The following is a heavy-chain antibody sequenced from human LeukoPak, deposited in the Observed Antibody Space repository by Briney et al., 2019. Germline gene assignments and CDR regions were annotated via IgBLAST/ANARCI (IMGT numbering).Heavy chain of an antibody. CDR1: GFTFSSYA. V-gene: IGHV3-23*01. CDR2: ISGSGGST. Sequence: GGSLRLSCAASGFTFSSYAMSWVRQAPGRGLEWVSSISGSGGSTYYADSVRGRFTISRDNSKNTLYLQMNSLRAEDTAVYCCAKRNSNYYYFDYWGQGTLVTVSS. CDR3: AKRNSNYYYFDY. J-gene: IGHJ4*02. D-gene: IGHD4-11*01.